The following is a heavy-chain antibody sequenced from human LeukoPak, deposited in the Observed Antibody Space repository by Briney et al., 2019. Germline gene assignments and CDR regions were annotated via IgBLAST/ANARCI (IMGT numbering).Heavy chain of an antibody. D-gene: IGHD5-12*01. CDR1: GVSINDHY. V-gene: IGHV4-4*07. CDR3: ARDTNSGWFDY. CDR2: IYISGST. J-gene: IGHJ4*02. Sequence: PSETLSLTCSVSGVSINDHYWTWVRQPAGRGLEWIGHIYISGSTDYNPSLKSRVTLSVDMSKNQFSLRLTSVTAADTAVYYCARDTNSGWFDYWGQGTLVTVSS.